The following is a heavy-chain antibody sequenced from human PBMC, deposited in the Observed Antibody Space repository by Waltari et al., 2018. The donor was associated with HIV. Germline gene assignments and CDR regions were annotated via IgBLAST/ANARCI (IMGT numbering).Heavy chain of an antibody. Sequence: QVQLVQSGSELKKPGASVTVSCKASGSSFPTYSINWVRQAPGQGLEWMGWIHTNTGNPTYAQGFTGRFVFSLDTSVSTAYLQISSLKAEDTAVYYCARAVSPNWFDPWGQGTLVAVSS. CDR3: ARAVSPNWFDP. V-gene: IGHV7-4-1*02. CDR1: GSSFPTYS. J-gene: IGHJ5*02. CDR2: IHTNTGNP.